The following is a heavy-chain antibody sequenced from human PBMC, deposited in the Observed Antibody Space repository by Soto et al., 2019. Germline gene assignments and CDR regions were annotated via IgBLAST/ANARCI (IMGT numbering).Heavy chain of an antibody. Sequence: QVQLQESGPGLVKPSETLSLTCTVSGGSVSSGSYYWSWIRQPPGKGLEWIGYIYYSGSTNYNPSLQSRVTISVDTSKTQFSLKLSSVTAADTSVYYCARDILTGYYRGTTPGRWFDPWGQGTLVTVSS. V-gene: IGHV4-61*01. J-gene: IGHJ5*02. CDR2: IYYSGST. CDR3: ARDILTGYYRGTTPGRWFDP. D-gene: IGHD3-9*01. CDR1: GGSVSSGSYY.